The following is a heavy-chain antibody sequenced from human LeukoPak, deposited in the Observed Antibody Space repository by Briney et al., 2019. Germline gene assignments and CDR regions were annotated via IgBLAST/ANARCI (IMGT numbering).Heavy chain of an antibody. D-gene: IGHD3-3*01. V-gene: IGHV1-3*01. CDR1: GYTFTSYA. J-gene: IGHJ4*02. CDR3: ARDHGYDFWSGYYLY. CDR2: INAGNGNT. Sequence: VASVKVSCKSSGYTFTSYAMHWVRQAPGQRLEWMGWINAGNGNTKYSQKFQGRVTITRDTSASTAYMELSSLRSEDTAVYYCARDHGYDFWSGYYLYWGQGTLVTVSS.